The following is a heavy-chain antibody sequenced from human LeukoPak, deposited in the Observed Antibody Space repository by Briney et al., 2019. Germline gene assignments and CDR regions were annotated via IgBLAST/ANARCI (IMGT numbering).Heavy chain of an antibody. CDR2: ISGSGGST. CDR3: AKDGTYYYDTSGYFYPRFFDY. V-gene: IGHV3-23*01. J-gene: IGHJ4*02. D-gene: IGHD3-22*01. CDR1: GFPFSTYA. Sequence: GGSLRLSCAASGFPFSTYAMSWVRQAPGKGLEWVSAISGSGGSTYYADSVKGRSTISRDNSKNTLYLQMNSLRAEDTAVYYCAKDGTYYYDTSGYFYPRFFDYWGQGTPATVSS.